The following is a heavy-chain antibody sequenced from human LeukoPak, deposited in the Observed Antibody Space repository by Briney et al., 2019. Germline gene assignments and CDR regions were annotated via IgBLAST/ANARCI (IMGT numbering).Heavy chain of an antibody. V-gene: IGHV3-21*01. D-gene: IGHD1-26*01. Sequence: PGGSLRLSCAGSGFTFSNYAMNWVRQAPGKGLEWVSSISSSSSYIYYADSVKGRFTISRDNAKNSLYLQMNSLRAEDTAVYYCARGLLLGPQYYFDYWGQGTLVTVSS. CDR1: GFTFSNYA. CDR2: ISSSSSYI. J-gene: IGHJ4*02. CDR3: ARGLLLGPQYYFDY.